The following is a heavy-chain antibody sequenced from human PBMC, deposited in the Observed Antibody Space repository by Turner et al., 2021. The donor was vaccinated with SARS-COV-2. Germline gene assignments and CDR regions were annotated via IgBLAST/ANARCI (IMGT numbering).Heavy chain of an antibody. Sequence: EVQLVESGGGLVQPGGSLRLSCAASGLPFSSYSMNWVRQAPGKGLEWVSYISSSSSTIYYADSVKGRFTISRDNAKNSLYLQMNSLRAEDTAVYYCAREGGYSYGPYYYGMDVWGQGTTVTVSS. D-gene: IGHD5-18*01. CDR3: AREGGYSYGPYYYGMDV. V-gene: IGHV3-48*01. CDR1: GLPFSSYS. CDR2: ISSSSSTI. J-gene: IGHJ6*02.